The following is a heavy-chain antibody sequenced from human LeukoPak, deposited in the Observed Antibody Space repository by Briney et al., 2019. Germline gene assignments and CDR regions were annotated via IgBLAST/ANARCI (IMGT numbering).Heavy chain of an antibody. CDR2: ISYDGSNK. CDR3: AAGQSY. CDR1: GFTFSSYG. Sequence: GRSLRLSCAASGFTFSSYGMHWVRQAPGKGLEWVAVISYDGSNKYYADSVKGRFTISRDNSKNTLYLQMNSLRAKDTAVYYCAAGQSYWGQGTLVTVSS. D-gene: IGHD6-13*01. V-gene: IGHV3-30*03. J-gene: IGHJ4*02.